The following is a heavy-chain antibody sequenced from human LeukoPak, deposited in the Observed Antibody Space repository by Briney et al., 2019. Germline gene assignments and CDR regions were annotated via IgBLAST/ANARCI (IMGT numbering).Heavy chain of an antibody. J-gene: IGHJ3*02. CDR3: AREHNDAFDI. V-gene: IGHV4-39*02. CDR2: FYYDGSST. CDR1: GDSIRSSSYY. Sequence: PSETLSLTCSVSGDSIRSSSYYWGWLRQPPGKGLEWIGSFYYDGSSTDYNPSLKSLVTISIDTSKNQFSLKLNSVTAVDTAVYYCAREHNDAFDIWGQGTMVTVSP.